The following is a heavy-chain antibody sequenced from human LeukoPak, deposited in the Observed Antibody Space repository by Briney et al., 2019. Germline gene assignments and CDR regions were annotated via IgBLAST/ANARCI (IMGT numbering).Heavy chain of an antibody. CDR2: ISSSSSYI. D-gene: IGHD6-6*01. CDR1: GFTFSSYS. J-gene: IGHJ4*02. CDR3: ARDYSSSSLVDY. V-gene: IGHV3-21*01. Sequence: GGSLRLSCAASGFTFSSYSMNWVRQAPGKGLEGVSSISSSSSYIDYADSVKGRFTISRDNVKSSLYLQLNSLRAEDTAVYYCARDYSSSSLVDYWGQGTLVPVSS.